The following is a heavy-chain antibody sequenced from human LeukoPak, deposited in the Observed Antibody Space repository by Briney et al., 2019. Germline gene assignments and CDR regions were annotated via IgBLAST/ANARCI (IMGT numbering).Heavy chain of an antibody. CDR1: GGSISSYY. V-gene: IGHV4-4*07. CDR3: ARDRGTWNDDGFDY. D-gene: IGHD1-1*01. CDR2: IYISGST. J-gene: IGHJ4*02. Sequence: SETLSLTCTASGGSISSYYWSWIRQPAGKGLEWIGRIYISGSTNYNPSLKSRVTMSVDTSKNQFSLKLSSVTAADTAVYYCARDRGTWNDDGFDYWGQGTLVTVSS.